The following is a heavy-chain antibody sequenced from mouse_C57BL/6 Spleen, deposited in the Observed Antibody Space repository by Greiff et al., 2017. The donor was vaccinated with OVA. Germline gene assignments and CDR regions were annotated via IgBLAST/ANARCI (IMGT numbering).Heavy chain of an antibody. CDR1: GYTFTSYG. J-gene: IGHJ3*01. CDR3: AYDYDGFAY. CDR2: IYPRSGNT. Sequence: QVQLQQSGAELARPGASVKLSCKASGYTFTSYGISWVKQRTGQGLEWIGEIYPRSGNTYYNEKFKGKATLTADKSSSTAYMALRSLTSEDSAVYFCAYDYDGFAYWGQGTLVTVSA. V-gene: IGHV1-81*01. D-gene: IGHD2-4*01.